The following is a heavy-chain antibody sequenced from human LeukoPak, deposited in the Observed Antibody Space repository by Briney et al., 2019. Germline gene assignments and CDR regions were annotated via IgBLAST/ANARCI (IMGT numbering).Heavy chain of an antibody. V-gene: IGHV1-18*01. Sequence: ASVKVSCKASGGTFSSYAISWVRQAPGQGLEWMGWISAYNGNTNYAQKLQGRVTMTTDTSTSTAYMELRSLRSDDTAVYYCARDTVYYDSSGYYLNYYYGMDVWGQGTTVTVSS. CDR3: ARDTVYYDSSGYYLNYYYGMDV. CDR2: ISAYNGNT. D-gene: IGHD3-22*01. J-gene: IGHJ6*02. CDR1: GGTFSSYA.